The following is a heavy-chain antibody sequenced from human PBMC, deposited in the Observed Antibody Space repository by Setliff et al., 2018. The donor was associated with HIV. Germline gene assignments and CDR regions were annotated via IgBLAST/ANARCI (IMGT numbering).Heavy chain of an antibody. Sequence: SVKVSCKASGGTFGTHAISWVRQAPGQSLEWMGGIIPALGTANYAQKFQGRVTSTADESTRTVYMEVSSLRSEDTAVYYCARDAGYSGYVLDYWGQGTLVTVSS. CDR3: ARDAGYSGYVLDY. CDR1: GGTFGTHA. CDR2: IIPALGTA. V-gene: IGHV1-69*13. J-gene: IGHJ4*02. D-gene: IGHD5-12*01.